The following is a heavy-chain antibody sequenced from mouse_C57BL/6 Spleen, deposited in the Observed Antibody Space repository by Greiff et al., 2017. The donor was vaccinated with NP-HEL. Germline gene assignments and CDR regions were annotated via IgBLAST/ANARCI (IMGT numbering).Heavy chain of an antibody. Sequence: EVHLVESGPGMVKPSQSLSLTCTVTGYSITSGYDWHWIRHFPGNKLEWMGYISYSGSTNYNPSLKSRISITHDTSKNHFFLKLNSVTTEDTATYYCAKGEYGNPAWFAYWGQGTLVTVSA. CDR2: ISYSGST. D-gene: IGHD2-1*01. J-gene: IGHJ3*01. CDR3: AKGEYGNPAWFAY. CDR1: GYSITSGYD. V-gene: IGHV3-1*01.